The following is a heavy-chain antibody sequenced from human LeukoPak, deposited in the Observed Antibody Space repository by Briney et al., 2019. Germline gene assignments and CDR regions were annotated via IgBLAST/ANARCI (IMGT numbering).Heavy chain of an antibody. CDR1: GFTVSSNY. D-gene: IGHD3-10*01. CDR3: ARVQSRWFGELLGYYFDY. J-gene: IGHJ4*02. CDR2: IYSGGST. Sequence: GGSLRLSCAASGFTVSSNYMSWVRQAPGKGLEWVPVIYSGGSTYYADSVKGRFTISRDNSKNTLYLQMNSLRAEDTAVYYCARVQSRWFGELLGYYFDYWGQGTLVTVSS. V-gene: IGHV3-53*01.